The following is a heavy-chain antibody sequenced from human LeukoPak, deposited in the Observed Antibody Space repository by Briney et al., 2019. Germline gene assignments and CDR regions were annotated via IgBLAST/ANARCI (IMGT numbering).Heavy chain of an antibody. D-gene: IGHD3-10*01. Sequence: SETLSLTCTASGGSISSCSYSWGWIRQPPGKGLEWIGSIYYSGSTYYNPSLKSRVTISVDTSKNQFSLKLSSVTAADTAVYYCARSGVYGSGSYYLQGDNWFDPRGQGTLVTVSS. CDR3: ARSGVYGSGSYYLQGDNWFDP. CDR2: IYYSGST. V-gene: IGHV4-39*01. CDR1: GGSISSCSYS. J-gene: IGHJ5*02.